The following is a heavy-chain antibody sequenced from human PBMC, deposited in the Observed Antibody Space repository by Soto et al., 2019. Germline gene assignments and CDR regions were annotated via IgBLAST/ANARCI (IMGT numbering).Heavy chain of an antibody. Sequence: QITLKEPGPTLVKPTQTLTLTCTFSGFSLTTDRVGVGWIRQPPGEALEWLAVIYWDDTKTYRPSLESRLTITKDTSKNQVALTMTNMDSVDTVTYYCAHAYGGRSLYWGQGTLVTVSS. CDR3: AHAYGGRSLY. V-gene: IGHV2-5*02. CDR2: IYWDDTK. D-gene: IGHD1-26*01. J-gene: IGHJ4*02. CDR1: GFSLTTDRVG.